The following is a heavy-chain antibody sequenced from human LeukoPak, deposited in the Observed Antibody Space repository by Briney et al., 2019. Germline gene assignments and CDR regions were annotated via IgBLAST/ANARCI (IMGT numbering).Heavy chain of an antibody. J-gene: IGHJ4*02. CDR2: IQTSGIT. CDR3: TRNPVTGTNPKFDY. D-gene: IGHD6-19*01. CDR1: GGSISTYF. Sequence: SETLSLTCTVSGGSISTYFWSWIRQPAGKGLEYIGRIQTSGITNYSPSLKSRVSMSVDTSKNQFSLKLNSVTAADTAIYYCTRNPVTGTNPKFDYWGQGALVTVSS. V-gene: IGHV4-4*07.